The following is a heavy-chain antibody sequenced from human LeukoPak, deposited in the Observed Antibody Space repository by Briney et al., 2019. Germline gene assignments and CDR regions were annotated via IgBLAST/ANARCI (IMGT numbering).Heavy chain of an antibody. CDR3: AREKGSGDYYDSSGPFDY. CDR1: GYTFTSYG. V-gene: IGHV1-18*01. D-gene: IGHD3-22*01. J-gene: IGHJ4*02. Sequence: ASVKVSCKASGYTFTSYGISWVRQAPGQGLEWMGWISAYNGNTNYAQKLQGRVTMTTDTSTSTAYMELRSLRSDDTAVYYCAREKGSGDYYDSSGPFDYWGQGTLVTVSS. CDR2: ISAYNGNT.